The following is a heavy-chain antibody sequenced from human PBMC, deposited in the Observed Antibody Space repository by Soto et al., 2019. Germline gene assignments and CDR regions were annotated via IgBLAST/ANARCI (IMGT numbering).Heavy chain of an antibody. CDR3: AREGVGPYDFWSGYYVH. J-gene: IGHJ4*02. CDR1: GFIFSQYV. D-gene: IGHD3-3*01. Sequence: QVQLVESGGGVVQPGRSLRLSCAASGFIFSQYVMHWVRQAPGKGLEWVAIISYDATNQYYADSVRGRFTISRDKSNSTVYLQMNRLSAEDTAVYYCAREGVGPYDFWSGYYVHWGQGTLVTVSS. V-gene: IGHV3-30-3*01. CDR2: ISYDATNQ.